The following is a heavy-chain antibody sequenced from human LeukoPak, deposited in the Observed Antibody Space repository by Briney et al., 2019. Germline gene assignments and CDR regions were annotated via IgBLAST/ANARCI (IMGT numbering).Heavy chain of an antibody. J-gene: IGHJ4*02. V-gene: IGHV4-59*01. Sequence: SETLSLTCTVSGDSISSYYWSWIRQPPGKGLEWIGYLYYSGNTNYNPSLKSRVAISVDTSKNQLSLKLSSVTAADTAVYYCARSEYYYDSSGYSDYWGQGTLVTVSS. CDR3: ARSEYYYDSSGYSDY. CDR2: LYYSGNT. D-gene: IGHD3-22*01. CDR1: GDSISSYY.